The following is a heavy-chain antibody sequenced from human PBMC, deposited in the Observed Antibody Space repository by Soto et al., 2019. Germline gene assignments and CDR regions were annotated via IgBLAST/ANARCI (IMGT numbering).Heavy chain of an antibody. CDR2: ISYDGNNI. CDR1: RFTFSSYG. J-gene: IGHJ4*02. Sequence: QVQLVESGGGVVQPGRSLRLSCAASRFTFSSYGMHWVRQAPGKGLEWVAVISYDGNNIYYADSVKGRFTISRDNSKNTLYLQMDGLRAEDTAVYYCAKDYGAWGRGSGYLHHFDYWGQGTLVTVSS. CDR3: AKDYGAWGRGSGYLHHFDY. D-gene: IGHD3-3*01. V-gene: IGHV3-30*18.